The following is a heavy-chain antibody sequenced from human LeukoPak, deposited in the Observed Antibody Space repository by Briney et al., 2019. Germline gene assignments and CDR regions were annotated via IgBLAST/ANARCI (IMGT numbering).Heavy chain of an antibody. CDR2: IIPIFGTA. Sequence: SVKVSCKASGGTFSSYAISWVRQAPGQGLGWMGGIIPIFGTANYAQKLQGRVTMTTDTSTSTAYMELRSLRSDDTAVYYCARGLLPFDYWGQGTLVTVSS. J-gene: IGHJ4*02. CDR1: GGTFSSYA. D-gene: IGHD1-26*01. CDR3: ARGLLPFDY. V-gene: IGHV1-69*05.